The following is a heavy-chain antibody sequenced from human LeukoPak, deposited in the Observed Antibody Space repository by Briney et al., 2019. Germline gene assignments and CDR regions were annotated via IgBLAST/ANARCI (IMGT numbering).Heavy chain of an antibody. Sequence: PSETLSLTCAVYGGSFSGYYWSWIRQPPGKGLEWIGEINHSGSTNYNPSLKSRVTISVDTSKNQFSLKLSSVTAADTAVYYCARGLYSRGLDYWGQGTLVTVSS. CDR3: ARGLYSRGLDY. V-gene: IGHV4-34*01. CDR1: GGSFSGYY. D-gene: IGHD6-13*01. J-gene: IGHJ4*02. CDR2: INHSGST.